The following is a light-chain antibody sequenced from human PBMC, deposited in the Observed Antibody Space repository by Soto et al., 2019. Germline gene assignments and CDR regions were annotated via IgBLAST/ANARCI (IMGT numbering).Light chain of an antibody. CDR3: SSYISSSSSVV. V-gene: IGLV2-18*02. CDR1: SSDVGSNNR. Sequence: QSALTQPPSVSGSPGQSVTISCTGSSSDVGSNNRVSWYQQPPGTAPKFIIYEVSNRPSGVPDRFSGSKSGNTASLPISGLPAEDEADYYCSSYISSSSSVVFGGGTKLTVL. CDR2: EVS. J-gene: IGLJ2*01.